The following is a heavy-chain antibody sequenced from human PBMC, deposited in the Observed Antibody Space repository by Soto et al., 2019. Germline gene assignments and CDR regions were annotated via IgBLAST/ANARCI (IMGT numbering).Heavy chain of an antibody. CDR3: ARGRITIFGVVKTYSQYDY. J-gene: IGHJ4*02. Sequence: GSLRLSCAASGFTFSSYSMNWVRQAPGKGLEWVSSISSSSSYIYYADSVKGRFTISRDNAKNSLYLQMNSLRAEDTAVYYCARGRITIFGVVKTYSQYDYWGQGTLVTVSS. D-gene: IGHD3-3*01. CDR2: ISSSSSYI. V-gene: IGHV3-21*01. CDR1: GFTFSSYS.